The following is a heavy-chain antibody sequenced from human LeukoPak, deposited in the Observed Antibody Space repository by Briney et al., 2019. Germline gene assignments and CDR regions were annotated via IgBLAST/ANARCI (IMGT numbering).Heavy chain of an antibody. V-gene: IGHV1-18*01. CDR1: GYTFTSYG. CDR2: ISAYNGNT. J-gene: IGHJ4*02. CDR3: ARDGSSYCSSASCSYSDY. Sequence: ASVKVSCKASGYTFTSYGISWVRQAPGQGLEWMGWISAYNGNTNYAQKLQGRVTMTTDTSTSTAYMELRSLRSDDTAVYHCARDGSSYCSSASCSYSDYWGQGTLVTVSS. D-gene: IGHD2-2*01.